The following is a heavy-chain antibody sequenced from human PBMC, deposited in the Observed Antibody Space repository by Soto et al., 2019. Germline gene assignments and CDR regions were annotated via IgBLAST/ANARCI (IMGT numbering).Heavy chain of an antibody. CDR1: GFTFSSYA. CDR3: AKSDLSDFWSGYLRFDY. J-gene: IGHJ4*02. CDR2: ISGSGGST. Sequence: GGSLRLSCAASGFTFSSYAMSWVRQAPGKGLEWVSAISGSGGSTYYADSVKGRFTISRDNTKNTLYLQMNSLRAEDTALYYLAKSDLSDFWSGYLRFDYWGQGTLVTVSS. D-gene: IGHD3-3*01. V-gene: IGHV3-23*01.